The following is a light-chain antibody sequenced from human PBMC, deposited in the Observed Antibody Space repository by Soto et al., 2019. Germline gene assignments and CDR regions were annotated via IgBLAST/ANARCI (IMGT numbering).Light chain of an antibody. J-gene: IGLJ3*02. CDR3: LSYTNKNTWV. Sequence: QSALTQPASVSGSPGQSITISCTGTSSDVGGYNYVSWYQQHPGKAPKLMINEVSNRPSGVSNRFSGSKSGNTASLTIFGLQAEDEADYYCLSYTNKNTWVFGGGTTHTV. V-gene: IGLV2-14*01. CDR1: SSDVGGYNY. CDR2: EVS.